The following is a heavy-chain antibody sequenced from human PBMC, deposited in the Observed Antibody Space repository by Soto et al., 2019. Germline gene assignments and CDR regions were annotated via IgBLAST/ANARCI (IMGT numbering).Heavy chain of an antibody. CDR1: GGSMRSYY. J-gene: IGHJ6*02. Sequence: QVQLQESGPGLVKPSETLSLTCTVSGGSMRSYYWNWIRQPAGEGLEWIGRISARGSTKYNPSLESRVTMFVDVSQNQFSLRLTSVTAADTAVYYCAGIGEEIYYGMDVWGQGTTVTVSS. V-gene: IGHV4-4*07. CDR2: ISARGST. D-gene: IGHD3-3*01. CDR3: AGIGEEIYYGMDV.